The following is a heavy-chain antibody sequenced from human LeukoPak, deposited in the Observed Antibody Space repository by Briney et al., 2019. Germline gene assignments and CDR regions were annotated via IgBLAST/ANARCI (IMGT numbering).Heavy chain of an antibody. Sequence: ASVKVSCKASGYTFTSYDINWVRQAPGQGLEWMGWINPNSGGTNYAQKFQGRVTMTRDTSISTAYMELSRLRSDDTAVYYCARDATGTAPDAFDIWGQGTMVTVSS. J-gene: IGHJ3*02. V-gene: IGHV1-2*02. CDR3: ARDATGTAPDAFDI. CDR1: GYTFTSYD. D-gene: IGHD1-1*01. CDR2: INPNSGGT.